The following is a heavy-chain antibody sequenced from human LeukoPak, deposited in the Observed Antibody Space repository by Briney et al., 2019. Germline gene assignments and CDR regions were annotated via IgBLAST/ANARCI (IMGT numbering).Heavy chain of an antibody. CDR1: GFSFHNFA. CDR3: ARPSPPGDGYNPCDY. V-gene: IGHV3-30*04. J-gene: IGHJ4*02. Sequence: GGSLRLSCEASGFSFHNFAMHWVRQAPGKGLEWVAVISNDERNKYYTDSVKGRFTISRDNSKSTVYLQMNSLRPEDTAVYYCARPSPPGDGYNPCDYWGPGALVIVSS. CDR2: ISNDERNK. D-gene: IGHD5-24*01.